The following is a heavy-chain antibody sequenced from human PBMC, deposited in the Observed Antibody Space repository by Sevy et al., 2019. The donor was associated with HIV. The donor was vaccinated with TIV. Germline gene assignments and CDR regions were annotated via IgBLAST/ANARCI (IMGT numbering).Heavy chain of an antibody. Sequence: GGSLRLSCAASGFTFSSYWMSWVRQAPGKGLEWVANIKQDGSEKYYVDSVKGRFTISRDNAKNSLYLQMNSLRAEDTAVYYCAGVRLLPWGGGAFDIWGQGTMVTVSS. CDR3: AGVRLLPWGGGAFDI. J-gene: IGHJ3*02. CDR1: GFTFSSYW. D-gene: IGHD3-16*01. CDR2: IKQDGSEK. V-gene: IGHV3-7*04.